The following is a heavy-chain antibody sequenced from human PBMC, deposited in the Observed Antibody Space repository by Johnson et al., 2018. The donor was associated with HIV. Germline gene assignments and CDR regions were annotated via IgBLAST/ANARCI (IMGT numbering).Heavy chain of an antibody. V-gene: IGHV3-NL1*01. Sequence: QVQLVESGGGVVQPGRSLRLSCAASGFTFSSYGMHWVRQAPGKGLEWVSVIYSGGSTYYADSVKGRLTISRDNSKNTLYLQMNSLRAEDTAVYYCAIDKAVGYSSGWHAFDIWGQGTMVTVSS. CDR1: GFTFSSYG. D-gene: IGHD6-19*01. J-gene: IGHJ3*02. CDR3: AIDKAVGYSSGWHAFDI. CDR2: IYSGGST.